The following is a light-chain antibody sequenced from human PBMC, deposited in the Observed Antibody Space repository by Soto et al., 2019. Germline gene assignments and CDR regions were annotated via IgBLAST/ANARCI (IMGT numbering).Light chain of an antibody. CDR1: QSVSSN. Sequence: EIVMTQSPATLSVSPGKRVILSCWASQSVSSNLAWYQQKPGQAPRLLIYGASARATGLPVRFSGSGSGTEFTLTISSLQSEDLAVYYCQQYNNWPLTCGQGTKVEI. V-gene: IGKV3-15*01. CDR2: GAS. J-gene: IGKJ1*01. CDR3: QQYNNWPLT.